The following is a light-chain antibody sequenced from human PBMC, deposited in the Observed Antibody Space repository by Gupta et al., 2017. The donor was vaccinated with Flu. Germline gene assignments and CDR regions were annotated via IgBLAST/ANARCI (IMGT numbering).Light chain of an antibody. J-gene: IGLJ3*02. V-gene: IGLV8-61*01. CDR2: STN. CDR3: VLYKGSGIPGV. Sequence: QTVVTQEPSFSVSPGGTVKLTCGLSSGSVSTSYYPSWYQQTPGQAPRTLIYSTNTRSSGVPDRFSGSILGNKAALTITGAQADDEAEYYCVLYKGSGIPGVFGGGTKLTVL. CDR1: SGSVSTSYY.